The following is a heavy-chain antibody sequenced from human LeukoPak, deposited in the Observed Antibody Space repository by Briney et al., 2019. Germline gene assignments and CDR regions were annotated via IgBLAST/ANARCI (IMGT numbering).Heavy chain of an antibody. CDR3: ARDPKMATITDYYYYMDV. CDR2: IIPIFGTA. Sequence: SVKVSCKASGGTFSSYAISSVRQAPGQGLEWMGGIIPIFGTANYAQKFQGRVTITTDESTSAAYMELSSLRSEDTAVYYCARDPKMATITDYYYYMDVWGKGTTVTVSS. D-gene: IGHD5-24*01. CDR1: GGTFSSYA. V-gene: IGHV1-69*05. J-gene: IGHJ6*03.